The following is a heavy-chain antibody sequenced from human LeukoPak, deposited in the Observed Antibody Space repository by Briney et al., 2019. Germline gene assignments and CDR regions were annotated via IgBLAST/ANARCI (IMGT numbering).Heavy chain of an antibody. D-gene: IGHD1-26*01. V-gene: IGHV4-39*01. J-gene: IGHJ4*02. Sequence: PSETLSLTCTVSGGSISSSSYYWSWIRQPPGKGLEWIGSIYYSGSTYYNPSLKSRVTISVDTSKNQFSLKLSSVTAADTAVYYCARWEVGATMFDYWGQGTLVTVSS. CDR1: GGSISSSSYY. CDR3: ARWEVGATMFDY. CDR2: IYYSGST.